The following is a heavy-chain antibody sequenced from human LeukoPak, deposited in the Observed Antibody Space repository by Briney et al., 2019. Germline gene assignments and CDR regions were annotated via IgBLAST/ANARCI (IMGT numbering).Heavy chain of an antibody. CDR1: GGTFSSYT. Sequence: SSVKVSCKASGGTFSSYTISWVRQAPGQGLEWMGRIIPILGIANYAQKFQGRVTITADKSTSTAYMELSSLRSDDTAVYYCARAATVVTPVDYWGQGALVTVSS. V-gene: IGHV1-69*02. CDR3: ARAATVVTPVDY. J-gene: IGHJ4*02. D-gene: IGHD4-23*01. CDR2: IIPILGIA.